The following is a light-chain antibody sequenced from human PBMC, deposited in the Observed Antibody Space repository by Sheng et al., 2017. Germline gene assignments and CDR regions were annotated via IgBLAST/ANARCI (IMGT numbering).Light chain of an antibody. CDR2: GAS. CDR3: QQYNNWPPWT. CDR1: QGISNS. Sequence: DIQMTQSPSSLSASVGDRVTITCRASQGISNSLAWYQQRPGEAPKLLVYGASRLESGVPSRFSGSGSGTQYTLSISGLQPEDFAVYFCQQYNNWPPWTFGQGTKVEIK. J-gene: IGKJ1*01. V-gene: IGKV1-NL1*01.